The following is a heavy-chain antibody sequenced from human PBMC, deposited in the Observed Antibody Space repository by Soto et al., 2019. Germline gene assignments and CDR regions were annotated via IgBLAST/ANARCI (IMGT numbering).Heavy chain of an antibody. CDR2: IHYSGNT. J-gene: IGHJ4*02. V-gene: IGHV4-59*01. Sequence: SETLSLTCSVSGDSISTFYWSWIRQPPGKGLEWIGYIHYSGNTNYNPALKRRVTTSVDTSKNQFSLKLTSVTAADTALYSCARERGSDGDFDYWGQGILVTVSS. CDR1: GDSISTFY. D-gene: IGHD4-17*01. CDR3: ARERGSDGDFDY.